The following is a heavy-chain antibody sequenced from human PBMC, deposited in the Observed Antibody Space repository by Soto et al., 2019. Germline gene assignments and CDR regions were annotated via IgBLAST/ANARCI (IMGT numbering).Heavy chain of an antibody. CDR1: GGSINSYW. V-gene: IGHV4-4*07. CDR2: VYSSGTT. Sequence: LSLPCSVSGGSINSYWWSWIRQPAGKGLEWIGRVYSSGTTDYNPSLNSRATMSVETSKNQFSLKLTSVTAADTAVYYCARDIGSYAYAEGYWGQGIQVTVSS. CDR3: ARDIGSYAYAEGY. J-gene: IGHJ4*02. D-gene: IGHD2-2*01.